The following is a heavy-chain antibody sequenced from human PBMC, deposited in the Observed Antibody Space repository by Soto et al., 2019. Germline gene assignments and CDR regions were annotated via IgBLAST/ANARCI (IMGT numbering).Heavy chain of an antibody. CDR1: VASISNHICY. V-gene: IGHV4-39*02. D-gene: IGHD3-16*01. CDR2: IYSSGSS. CDR3: ARGSWGYFDL. J-gene: IGHJ4*02. Sequence: SETLSLTCSVSVASISNHICYWGWFRQPPGKGLEWIGKIYSSGSSYYSTSLESRVTVSVDSSKNQLSLKLNSVTAADTATYFCARGSWGYFDLWGQGSLVTVFS.